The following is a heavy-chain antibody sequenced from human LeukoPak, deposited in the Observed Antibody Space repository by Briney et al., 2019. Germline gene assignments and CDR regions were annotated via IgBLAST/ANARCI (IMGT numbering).Heavy chain of an antibody. CDR3: ARDSGSLDSSSWYEVFDY. CDR1: GGSIRSGSYC. V-gene: IGHV4-61*02. Sequence: PSQTLSLTCTVSGGSIRSGSYCWSWIRQPAGKGLEWIGRIYTSGSTNYNPSLKSRVTISVDTSKNQFSLKLSSVTAADTAVYYCARDSGSLDSSSWYEVFDYWGQGTLVTVSS. CDR2: IYTSGST. D-gene: IGHD6-13*01. J-gene: IGHJ4*02.